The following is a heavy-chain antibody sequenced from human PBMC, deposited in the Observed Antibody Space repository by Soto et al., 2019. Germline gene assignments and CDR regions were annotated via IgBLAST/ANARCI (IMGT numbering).Heavy chain of an antibody. CDR1: GGSISSSSYY. V-gene: IGHV4-39*01. CDR3: ASIIAVADYYFDY. Sequence: SETLSLTCTVSGGSISSSSYYWGWIRQPPGKGLEWIGSIYYSGSTYYNPSLKSRVTISVDTSKNQFSLKLSSVTAADKAVYYCASIIAVADYYFDYWGQGTLVTVSS. D-gene: IGHD6-19*01. J-gene: IGHJ4*02. CDR2: IYYSGST.